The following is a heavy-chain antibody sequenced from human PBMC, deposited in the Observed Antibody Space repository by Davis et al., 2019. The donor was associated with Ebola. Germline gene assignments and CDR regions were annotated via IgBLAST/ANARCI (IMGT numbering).Heavy chain of an antibody. J-gene: IGHJ1*01. D-gene: IGHD3-9*01. CDR2: IKQDGSEK. CDR1: GFTFSTYW. V-gene: IGHV3-7*03. Sequence: PGGSLRLSCTASGFTFSTYWMTWVRQAPGKGLELVANIKQDGSEKYYVDSVQGRFTISRDNAKNSLYLQMNSLRAEDTAVYYCARGYSDISPPWLWGQGTLVTVSS. CDR3: ARGYSDISPPWL.